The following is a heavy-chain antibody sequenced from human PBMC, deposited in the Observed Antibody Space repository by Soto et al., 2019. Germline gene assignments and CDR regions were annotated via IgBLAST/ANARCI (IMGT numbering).Heavy chain of an antibody. D-gene: IGHD3-9*01. CDR2: IYYSGST. J-gene: IGHJ4*02. Sequence: HLQSPGPGWGKPSRARSLPAPSPVGSTGSRSYSWAWIARPPGKGCEWIGSIYYSGSTYYNPSLKSRVTISIDKSKNQFSLQLSSLTAADTAVYCCASLEGLATISYYFDFWGQGTLVTVSS. CDR3: ASLEGLATISYYFDF. CDR1: VGSTGSRSYS. V-gene: IGHV4-39*01.